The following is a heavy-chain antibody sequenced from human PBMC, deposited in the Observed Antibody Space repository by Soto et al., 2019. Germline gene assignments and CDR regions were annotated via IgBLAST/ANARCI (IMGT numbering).Heavy chain of an antibody. CDR2: ISGSGGST. CDR1: GFTISSYA. V-gene: IGHV3-23*01. J-gene: IGHJ3*02. D-gene: IGHD2-2*01. Sequence: GGSLRLYCAASGFTISSYAMSRVRQAPEKGLEWVSAISGSGGSTYYADSVKGRFTISRDNSKNTLYLQMNSLRAQDTAVYYCAHDQLAATDDALDIWGQGTMVTVSS. CDR3: AHDQLAATDDALDI.